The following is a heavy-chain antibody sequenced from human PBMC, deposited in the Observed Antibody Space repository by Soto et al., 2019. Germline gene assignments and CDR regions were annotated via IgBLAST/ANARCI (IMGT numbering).Heavy chain of an antibody. J-gene: IGHJ4*02. CDR2: IYHSGST. D-gene: IGHD5-18*01. CDR3: ARGGRYSYGSSFDY. CDR1: GGSISSGGYS. Sequence: SETLSLTCAVSGGSISSGGYSWSWIRQPPGKGLEWIGYIYHSGSTYYNPSLKSRVTISVDRSKNQFSLKLSSVTAADTAVYYCARGGRYSYGSSFDYWGQGTLVTVYS. V-gene: IGHV4-30-2*01.